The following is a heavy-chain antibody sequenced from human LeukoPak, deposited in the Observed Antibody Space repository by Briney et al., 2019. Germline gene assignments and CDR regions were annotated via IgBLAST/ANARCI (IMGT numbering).Heavy chain of an antibody. CDR2: MKQDGSEI. CDR3: VLGSGWHDSH. CDR1: GFTFTSYW. D-gene: IGHD6-19*01. V-gene: IGHV3-7*03. J-gene: IGHJ4*02. Sequence: GGSLRLSCAASGFTFTSYWMHWMRQAPGKELEWVANMKQDGSEIYYVDSVKGRFTISSDNAKKSLYLQMNSLRVEDTAVYYCVLGSGWHDSHWGQGTLVTVSS.